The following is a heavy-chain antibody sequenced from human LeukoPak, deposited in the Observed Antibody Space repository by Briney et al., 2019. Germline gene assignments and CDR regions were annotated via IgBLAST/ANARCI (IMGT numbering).Heavy chain of an antibody. CDR3: ARGGGYSYGAFDI. V-gene: IGHV4-31*03. Sequence: TSETLSLTCTVSGGSISSGGYYWSWIRQHPGKGLEWIGYIYYSGSTYYNPSLKGRVTISVDTSKNQFSLKLSSVTAADTAVYYCARGGGYSYGAFDIWGQGTMVTVSS. CDR2: IYYSGST. CDR1: GGSISSGGYY. J-gene: IGHJ3*02. D-gene: IGHD5-18*01.